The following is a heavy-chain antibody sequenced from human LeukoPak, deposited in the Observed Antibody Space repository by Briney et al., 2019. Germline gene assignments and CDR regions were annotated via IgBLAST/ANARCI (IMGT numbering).Heavy chain of an antibody. J-gene: IGHJ4*02. CDR1: GFPVSSNY. CDR2: IYTGGNT. CDR3: ARGRPPYYFDY. V-gene: IGHV3-53*01. Sequence: GGSLRLSCTASGFPVSSNYMTWVRQAPGKGLEWVSVIYTGGNTDHADSVQGRFTLSRDNSKNTLYLHMNSLRVEDTAVYYCARGRPPYYFDYWGQGTLVTVSS.